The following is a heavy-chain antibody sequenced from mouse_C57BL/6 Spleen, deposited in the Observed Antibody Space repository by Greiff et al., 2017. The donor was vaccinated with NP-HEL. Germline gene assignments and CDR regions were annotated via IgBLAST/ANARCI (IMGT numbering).Heavy chain of an antibody. D-gene: IGHD1-1*01. J-gene: IGHJ2*01. CDR1: GYTFTSYW. CDR3: ARSGYYYGSSPYYFDY. Sequence: QVQLQQPGTELVKPGASVKLSCKASGYTFTSYWMHWVKQRPGHGLEWIGNINPSNGGTNYNEKFKSKATLTVDKSSSTAYMQLSSLTSEDSAVYYCARSGYYYGSSPYYFDYWGQGTTLTVSS. CDR2: INPSNGGT. V-gene: IGHV1-53*01.